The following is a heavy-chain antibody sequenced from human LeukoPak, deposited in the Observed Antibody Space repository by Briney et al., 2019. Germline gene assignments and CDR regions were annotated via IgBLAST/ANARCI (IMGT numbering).Heavy chain of an antibody. CDR1: GFTFSSYA. V-gene: IGHV3-23*01. D-gene: IGHD6-19*01. CDR2: ISGSGGST. CDR3: AKGPVGSGWYSYYMDV. J-gene: IGHJ6*03. Sequence: GGSLRLSCAASGFTFSSYAMHWVRQAPGKGLEWVSAISGSGGSTYYADSVKGRFTISRDNSKNTLYLQMNSLRAEDTAVYYCAKGPVGSGWYSYYMDVWGKGTTVTVSS.